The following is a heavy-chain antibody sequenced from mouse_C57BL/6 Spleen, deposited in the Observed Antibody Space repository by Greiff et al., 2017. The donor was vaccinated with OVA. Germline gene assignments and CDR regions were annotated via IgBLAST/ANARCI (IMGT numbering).Heavy chain of an antibody. CDR3: ARETYHYAMDY. V-gene: IGHV5-16*01. CDR1: GFTFSDYY. CDR2: INYDGSST. D-gene: IGHD5-1*01. Sequence: EVKLVESEGGLVQPGSSMKLSCTASGFTFSDYYMAWVRQVPEKGLEWVANINYDGSSTYYLDSLKSRFIISRDNAKNILYLQMSSLKSEDTATYYCARETYHYAMDYWGQGTSVTVSS. J-gene: IGHJ4*01.